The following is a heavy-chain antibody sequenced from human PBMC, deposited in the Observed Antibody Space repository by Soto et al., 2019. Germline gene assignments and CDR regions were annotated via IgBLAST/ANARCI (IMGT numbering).Heavy chain of an antibody. CDR2: IYYSGST. D-gene: IGHD3-3*01. Sequence: QLQLQESGPGLVKPSETLSLTCTVSGGSISSSSYYWGWIRQPPGKGLEWIGSIYYSGSTYYNPSLKSRVTISVDTSKNQFSRKLSSVTAADTAVYYCASLPITIFGVVIIRSAFDIWGQGTMVTVSS. CDR3: ASLPITIFGVVIIRSAFDI. V-gene: IGHV4-39*01. J-gene: IGHJ3*02. CDR1: GGSISSSSYY.